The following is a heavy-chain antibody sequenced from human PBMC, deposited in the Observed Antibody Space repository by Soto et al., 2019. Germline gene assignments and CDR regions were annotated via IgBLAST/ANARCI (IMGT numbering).Heavy chain of an antibody. CDR2: ISGSGGST. CDR1: GFTFSSYA. J-gene: IGHJ4*02. Sequence: GGSLRLSCAASGFTFSSYAMSWVRQAPGKGLEWVSAISGSGGSTYYADSVKGRFTISRDNSKNTLYLQMNSLRAEDTAVYYCAKDPRYDSSGANDYWGQGTLVTVSS. CDR3: AKDPRYDSSGANDY. D-gene: IGHD3-22*01. V-gene: IGHV3-23*01.